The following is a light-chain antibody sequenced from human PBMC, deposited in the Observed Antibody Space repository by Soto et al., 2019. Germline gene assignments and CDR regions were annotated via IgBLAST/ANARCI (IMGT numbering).Light chain of an antibody. V-gene: IGKV3-20*01. CDR1: QSVSSSY. Sequence: EIVLTQSPGTLSLSPGERATLSCRASQSVSSSYLAWYQQKPGQAPRLLIYGASSRATGLPDRFSGSGSGTDFTLTISRLEPEDFAVYYCQQYNSSQLTFGGGTKVEIK. CDR2: GAS. CDR3: QQYNSSQLT. J-gene: IGKJ4*01.